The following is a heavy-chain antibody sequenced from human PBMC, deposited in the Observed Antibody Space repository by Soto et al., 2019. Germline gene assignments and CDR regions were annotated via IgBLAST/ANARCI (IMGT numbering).Heavy chain of an antibody. V-gene: IGHV3-23*01. Sequence: EVQLLESGGGLVQPGGSLRLSCAASGFTFSSYAMSWVRQAPGKGLEWVSAISGSGGSTYYADSVKGRFTISRDNSKNTLYLQMNSLRAEDTAVYYCAKKVASRVAGLNNWFEPWGQGTLVTVSS. J-gene: IGHJ5*02. CDR1: GFTFSSYA. D-gene: IGHD6-19*01. CDR3: AKKVASRVAGLNNWFEP. CDR2: ISGSGGST.